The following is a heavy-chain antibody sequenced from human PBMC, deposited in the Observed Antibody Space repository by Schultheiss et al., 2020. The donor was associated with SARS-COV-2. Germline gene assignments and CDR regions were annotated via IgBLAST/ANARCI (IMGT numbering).Heavy chain of an antibody. J-gene: IGHJ4*02. CDR2: IYYIGST. D-gene: IGHD3-10*01. Sequence: SETLSLTCAVYGGSFSGYYWSWIRQPPGKGLEWIGYIYYIGSTNYNPSLKSRVTISLDTSKNQFSLKLSSVTAADTAVYYCARETQGILWFGELIGYWGQGALGTVSS. CDR3: ARETQGILWFGELIGY. V-gene: IGHV4-34*01. CDR1: GGSFSGYY.